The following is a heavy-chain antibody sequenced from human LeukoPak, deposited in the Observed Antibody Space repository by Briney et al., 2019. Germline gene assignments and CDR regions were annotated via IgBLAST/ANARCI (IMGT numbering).Heavy chain of an antibody. CDR2: ITSSSSTI. CDR3: ARGTAYYINDY. J-gene: IGHJ4*02. D-gene: IGHD1-26*01. Sequence: GGSLRLSCAASGFTFSSYSMNWVRQAPGKGLEWVSYITSSSSTIQYADSAKGRFTVSRDNAKNSLYLQMNSLRAEDTAVYYCARGTAYYINDYWGQGALVTVSS. CDR1: GFTFSSYS. V-gene: IGHV3-48*01.